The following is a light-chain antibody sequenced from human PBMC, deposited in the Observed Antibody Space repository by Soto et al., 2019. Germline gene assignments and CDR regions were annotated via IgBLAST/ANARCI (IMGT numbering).Light chain of an antibody. CDR2: AAS. V-gene: IGKV1-39*01. J-gene: IGKJ1*01. Sequence: IQMTHSPSSLSASVGDRVTITCRASQSISSYLNWYQQKPGKAPKLLIYAASSLQSGVPSRFSGSGSGTDFTLTISSLQPEDFATYYCQQSYSTLTWTFGQGTKVELK. CDR3: QQSYSTLTWT. CDR1: QSISSY.